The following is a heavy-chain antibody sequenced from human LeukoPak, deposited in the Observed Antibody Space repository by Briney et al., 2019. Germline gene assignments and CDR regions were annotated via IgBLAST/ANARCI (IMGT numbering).Heavy chain of an antibody. D-gene: IGHD6-19*01. Sequence: PGGSLRLSCAASGFTFDDYGMSWVRQAPGKRLEWVSGINWNGGSTGYADSVKGRFTISRDNAKNSLYLQMNSLRAEDTALYYCARERAVAGTFNYFDYWGQGTLVTVSS. CDR2: INWNGGST. CDR1: GFTFDDYG. CDR3: ARERAVAGTFNYFDY. V-gene: IGHV3-20*04. J-gene: IGHJ4*02.